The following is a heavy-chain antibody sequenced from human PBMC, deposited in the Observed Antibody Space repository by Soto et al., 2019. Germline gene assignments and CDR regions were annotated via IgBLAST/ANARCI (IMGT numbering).Heavy chain of an antibody. CDR2: ISGSSSYI. Sequence: GGSLRLSCAASGFTFSSYAMSWVRQAPGKGLEWVSAISGSSSYIYYADSVKGRFTISRDNAKNSLYLQMNSLRAEDTAVYYCAREGTYNWNYMCMDVWGQGTTVTVSS. CDR1: GFTFSSYA. V-gene: IGHV3-21*01. J-gene: IGHJ6*02. CDR3: AREGTYNWNYMCMDV. D-gene: IGHD1-7*01.